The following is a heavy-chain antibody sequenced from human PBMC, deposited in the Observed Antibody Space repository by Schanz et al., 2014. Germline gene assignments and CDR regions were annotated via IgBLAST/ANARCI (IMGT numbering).Heavy chain of an antibody. Sequence: VQLVESGGGLVKPGGSLRLSCAASGFTFSTYYMNWVRQAPGKGLEWVSSISSSSSYISYADSVKGRFTISRDNAKNSLYLQMNSLRVEDTAVYYCARDLISSGWYGWGQGTLVTVSS. D-gene: IGHD6-19*01. CDR2: ISSSSSYI. V-gene: IGHV3-21*04. CDR1: GFTFSTYY. CDR3: ARDLISSGWYG. J-gene: IGHJ4*02.